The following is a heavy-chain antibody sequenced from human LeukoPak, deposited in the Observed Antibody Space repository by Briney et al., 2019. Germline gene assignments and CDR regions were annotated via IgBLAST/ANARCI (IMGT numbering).Heavy chain of an antibody. CDR3: ARGCPNNWGSPPGFDY. CDR1: GGSISSYY. J-gene: IGHJ4*02. CDR2: INHSGST. D-gene: IGHD7-27*01. V-gene: IGHV4-34*01. Sequence: KPSETLSLTCTVSGGSISSYYWSRIRQPPGKGLEWIGEINHSGSTNYNPSLKSRVTISVDTSKNQFSLKLSSVTAADTAVYYCARGCPNNWGSPPGFDYWGQGTLVTVSS.